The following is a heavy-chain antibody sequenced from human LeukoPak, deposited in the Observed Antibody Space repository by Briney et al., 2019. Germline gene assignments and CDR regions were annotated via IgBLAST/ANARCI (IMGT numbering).Heavy chain of an antibody. CDR2: INHSGST. D-gene: IGHD6-19*01. V-gene: IGHV4-34*01. CDR1: GGSFSGYY. Sequence: SETLSLTXAVYGGSFSGYYWSWIRQPPGKGLEWIGEINHSGSTNYNPSLKSRVTISVDTSKNQFSLKLSSVTAADTAVYYCARDGGVSGYSSGWYNWFDPWGQGTLVTVSS. CDR3: ARDGGVSGYSSGWYNWFDP. J-gene: IGHJ5*02.